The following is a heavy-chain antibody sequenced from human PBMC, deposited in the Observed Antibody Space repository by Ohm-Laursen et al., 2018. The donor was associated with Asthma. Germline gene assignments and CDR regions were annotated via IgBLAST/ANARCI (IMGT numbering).Heavy chain of an antibody. CDR2: INSDGSST. CDR1: GFTFSGYW. V-gene: IGHV3-74*01. Sequence: SLRLSCTASGFTFSGYWMQWVRQAPGKGLVWVSRINSDGSSTTYADSVRGRFTISRDNAKNTLYLQMNSLRAEDTAVYYCARDRYYDILTGAHDYWGQGTLVTVSS. J-gene: IGHJ4*02. CDR3: ARDRYYDILTGAHDY. D-gene: IGHD3-9*01.